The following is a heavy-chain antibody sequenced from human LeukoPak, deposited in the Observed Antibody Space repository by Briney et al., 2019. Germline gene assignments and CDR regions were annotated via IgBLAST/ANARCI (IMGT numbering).Heavy chain of an antibody. CDR2: IYYSGST. J-gene: IGHJ4*02. CDR1: GGSISSYY. D-gene: IGHD6-19*01. CDR3: ARMVGIYSSDRYFDY. Sequence: SETLSLTCTVSGGSISSYYLSWIRQPPGKGLEWIGYIYYSGSTNYNPSLKNRVTISVDTSTNQFSLKLSSVTAADTAVYYCARMVGIYSSDRYFDYWGQGTLVTVSS. V-gene: IGHV4-59*01.